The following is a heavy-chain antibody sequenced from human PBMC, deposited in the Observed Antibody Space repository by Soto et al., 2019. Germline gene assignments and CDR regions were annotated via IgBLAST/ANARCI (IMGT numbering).Heavy chain of an antibody. CDR3: ARAEYYDYIWGSYRYTGAFDI. D-gene: IGHD3-16*02. Sequence: QVQLQESGPGLVKPSETLSLTCTVSGGSISSYYWSWIRQPPGKGLEWIGYIYYSGSTNYNPSLKNRVTISVDTSKNQFSLKLSSVTAADTAVYYCARAEYYDYIWGSYRYTGAFDIWGQGTMVTVSS. CDR1: GGSISSYY. J-gene: IGHJ3*02. V-gene: IGHV4-59*01. CDR2: IYYSGST.